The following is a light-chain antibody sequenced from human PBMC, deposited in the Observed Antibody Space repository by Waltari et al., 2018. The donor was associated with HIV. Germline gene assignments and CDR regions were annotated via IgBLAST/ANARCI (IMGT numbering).Light chain of an antibody. V-gene: IGKV1-12*01. Sequence: DIQMPQSPSSVSASIGDRVTITCRASQDIASWLAWYQQKPGKAPKLLIYASSNLQNGVPSRFSGTGTGTDFKLTIRNLQPEDFATYFCHQSNSFPSTFGPGTKLEIK. CDR2: ASS. J-gene: IGKJ2*01. CDR1: QDIASW. CDR3: HQSNSFPST.